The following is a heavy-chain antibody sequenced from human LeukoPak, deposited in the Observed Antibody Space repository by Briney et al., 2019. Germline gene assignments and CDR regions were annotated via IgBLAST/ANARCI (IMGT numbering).Heavy chain of an antibody. J-gene: IGHJ3*02. V-gene: IGHV2-70*04. CDR1: GFSLSTSGMR. Sequence: SGPTLVNPTQTLTLTCTFSGFSLSTSGMRVSWIRQPPGKALEWLAGIAWEDDKFYTTALKTRLTSSKDTSKKHVVMSMTNMAPVDTATYYCASGGNDAFDIWGQGTMVTVSS. CDR2: IAWEDDK. D-gene: IGHD4-23*01. CDR3: ASGGNDAFDI.